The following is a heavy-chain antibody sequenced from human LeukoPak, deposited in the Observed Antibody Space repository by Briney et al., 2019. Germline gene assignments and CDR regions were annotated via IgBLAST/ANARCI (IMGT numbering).Heavy chain of an antibody. CDR3: ANGFTYYDFWSGFDY. CDR1: GFTFSSYA. CDR2: ISGSGGST. J-gene: IGHJ4*02. D-gene: IGHD3-3*01. Sequence: GGSLRLSCAASGFTFSSYAMSCVRQAPGKGLEWVSAISGSGGSTYYADSVKGRFTISRDNSKNTLYLQMNSLRSEDTAVYYCANGFTYYDFWSGFDYWGQGTLVTVSS. V-gene: IGHV3-23*01.